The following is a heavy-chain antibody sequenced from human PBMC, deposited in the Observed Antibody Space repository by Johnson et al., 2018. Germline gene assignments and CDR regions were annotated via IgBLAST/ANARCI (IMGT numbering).Heavy chain of an antibody. V-gene: IGHV3-21*01. CDR3: AKDSGPHDYGDPRGEYFQH. CDR1: GFTFSSYS. D-gene: IGHD4-17*01. J-gene: IGHJ1*01. Sequence: EVQLVESGGGLVKPGGSLRLSCAASGFTFSSYSMNWVRQAPGKGLEWVSSISSSGSYIYYADSVKGRFTISRDNAKNSLYLQMNSLRAEDTAVYYCAKDSGPHDYGDPRGEYFQHWGQGTLVTVSS. CDR2: ISSSGSYI.